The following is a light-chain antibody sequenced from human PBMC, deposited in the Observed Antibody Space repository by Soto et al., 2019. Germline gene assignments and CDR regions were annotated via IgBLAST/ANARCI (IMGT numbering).Light chain of an antibody. CDR3: GTWDSSLSAVV. V-gene: IGLV1-51*01. CDR2: DNN. Sequence: QSVLTQPPSVSAAPGQKVTISRSGSSSNIGNNYVSWYQQLPGTAPKLLIYDNNKRPSGITDRFSGSKSGTSATLGITGLQTGDEADYYCGTWDSSLSAVVFGGGTKLTVL. CDR1: SSNIGNNY. J-gene: IGLJ2*01.